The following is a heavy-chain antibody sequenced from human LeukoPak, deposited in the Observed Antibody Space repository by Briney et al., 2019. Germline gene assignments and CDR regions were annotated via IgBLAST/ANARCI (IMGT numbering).Heavy chain of an antibody. CDR1: GGTFSSYA. CDR2: IIPIFGTA. D-gene: IGHD3-3*01. J-gene: IGHJ4*02. V-gene: IGHV1-69*05. Sequence: ASVKVSCKASGGTFSSYAISWVRQAPGQGLEWMGGIIPIFGTANYAQKFQGRVTITTDESTSTAYMELSSLRSEDTAVYYRARAYREGDFWSGPPHFDYWGQGTLVTVSS. CDR3: ARAYREGDFWSGPPHFDY.